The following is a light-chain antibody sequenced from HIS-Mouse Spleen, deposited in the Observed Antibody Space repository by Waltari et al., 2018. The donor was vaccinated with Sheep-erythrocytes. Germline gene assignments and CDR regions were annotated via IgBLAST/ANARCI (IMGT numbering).Light chain of an antibody. CDR2: QDS. CDR1: KLGDKY. CDR3: QAWDSSTAEVV. J-gene: IGLJ2*01. V-gene: IGLV3-1*01. Sequence: SYELTQPPSVSVSPGQTASITCPGDKLGDKYASWYQQKPGQSPVLVIYQDSKRPSGIPGRFSGSNAGNTATLTISGTQARDEADYYCQAWDSSTAEVVFGGGTKLTVL.